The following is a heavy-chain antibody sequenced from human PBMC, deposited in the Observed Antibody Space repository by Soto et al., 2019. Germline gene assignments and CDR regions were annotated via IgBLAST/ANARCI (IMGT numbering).Heavy chain of an antibody. Sequence: EVQLVESGGGIVQPGGSLRLSCAASGFTFSTYWMHWVRQAPGKGLVWVSRVNSAGSSTSYADCGKGLFTISRDNAKKTLYLKINSLRAEDAAVYYCVRGWGSHDYWGQGTLVTVSS. D-gene: IGHD3-16*01. CDR3: VRGWGSHDY. V-gene: IGHV3-74*01. CDR2: VNSAGSST. CDR1: GFTFSTYW. J-gene: IGHJ4*02.